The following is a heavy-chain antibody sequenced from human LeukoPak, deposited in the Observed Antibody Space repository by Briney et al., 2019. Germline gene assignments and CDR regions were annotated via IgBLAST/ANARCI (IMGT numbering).Heavy chain of an antibody. V-gene: IGHV4-39*01. CDR3: ARRSNKGPDSYITNDY. CDR2: VDYSGGT. D-gene: IGHD5-18*01. CDR1: GASISNPDYY. Sequence: PSETLSLTCTVSGASISNPDYYWGWVRQPPGKGLEWIGSVDYSGGTYYNPSLNGRVTIAVVTSSDQVSLNLNSVTAADAAVYYCARRSNKGPDSYITNDYWGQGTLVTVSS. J-gene: IGHJ4*02.